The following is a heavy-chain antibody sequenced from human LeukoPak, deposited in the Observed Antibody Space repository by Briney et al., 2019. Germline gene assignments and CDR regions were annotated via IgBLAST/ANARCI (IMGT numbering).Heavy chain of an antibody. CDR2: INAGNGNT. V-gene: IGHV1-3*01. Sequence: GASVKVSCKASGYTFTSYYMHWVRQAPGQRLEWMGRINAGNGNTKYSQKFQGRVTITRDTSASTAYMELSSLRSEDTAVYYCATGRYYDFWSYYYYGMDVWGQGTTVTVSS. CDR3: ATGRYYDFWSYYYYGMDV. D-gene: IGHD3-3*01. J-gene: IGHJ6*02. CDR1: GYTFTSYY.